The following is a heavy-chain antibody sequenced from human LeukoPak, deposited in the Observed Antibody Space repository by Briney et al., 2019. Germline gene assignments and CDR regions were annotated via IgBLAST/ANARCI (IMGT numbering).Heavy chain of an antibody. CDR3: AKDLHSYGYPVLDY. Sequence: GGSLRLSCAAPGFTFSSYATSWVRQAPGKGLEWVSAISGSGGSTYYADSVKGRFTISRDNSKNTLYLQMNSLRAEDTAVYYCAKDLHSYGYPVLDYWGQGTLVTVSS. J-gene: IGHJ4*02. CDR1: GFTFSSYA. CDR2: ISGSGGST. V-gene: IGHV3-23*01. D-gene: IGHD5-18*01.